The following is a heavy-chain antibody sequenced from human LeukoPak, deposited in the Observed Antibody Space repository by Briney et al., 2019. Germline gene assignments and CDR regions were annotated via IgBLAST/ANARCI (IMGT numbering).Heavy chain of an antibody. CDR3: AKDKFGGGIKTGTFDY. Sequence: GGSLRLSCAASGFSFSYYGMHWVRQAPGKGLEWVAFIRYDGSSIYYVDSVKGRFTISRDNPKNTLYLQMNSLRAEDTGVYYCAKDKFGGGIKTGTFDYWGQGTLVTVSS. V-gene: IGHV3-30*02. J-gene: IGHJ4*02. CDR1: GFSFSYYG. D-gene: IGHD3-16*01. CDR2: IRYDGSSI.